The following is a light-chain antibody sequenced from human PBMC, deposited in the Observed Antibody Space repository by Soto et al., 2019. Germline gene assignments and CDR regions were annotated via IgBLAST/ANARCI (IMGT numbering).Light chain of an antibody. J-gene: IGKJ1*01. V-gene: IGKV3-15*01. Sequence: EIVMTQSPATLSVSPGERATLSCRASQSVRSSLAWYQQKPGQPPRLLIYGASNRATGIPARFSGSGSGTEFTLTISSLQSEDFAVYYCQHYNNWPPWTFGQGTKVDIK. CDR2: GAS. CDR1: QSVRSS. CDR3: QHYNNWPPWT.